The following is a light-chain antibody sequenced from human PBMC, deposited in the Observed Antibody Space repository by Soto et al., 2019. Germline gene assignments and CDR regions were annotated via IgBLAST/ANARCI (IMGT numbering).Light chain of an antibody. V-gene: IGKV1-5*03. CDR2: KTS. CDR1: QSVSPW. CDR3: QQYNSSWLT. J-gene: IGKJ4*01. Sequence: DIQMTQSPSTLAASVGDRVTITCRASQSVSPWLAWYQQKPGKAPKLLIYKTSTLQSGVLSRFSGSGSGTDFTLNISSLQPDDFATYYCQQYNSSWLTFGGGTKVDIK.